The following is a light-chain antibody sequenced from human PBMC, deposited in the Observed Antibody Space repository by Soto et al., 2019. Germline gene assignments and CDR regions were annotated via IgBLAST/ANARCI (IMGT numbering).Light chain of an antibody. CDR2: DAS. CDR1: KNINTW. CDR3: QQYNSDSGT. J-gene: IGKJ1*01. V-gene: IGKV1-5*01. Sequence: DIQMTQSPATLSASVGDRVTITCRASKNINTWVALYQQKPGKAPKLLIYDASSLESGVPSRFSGSGSGTEFILTISSLQPDDFATYYCQQYNSDSGTFGQGTKV.